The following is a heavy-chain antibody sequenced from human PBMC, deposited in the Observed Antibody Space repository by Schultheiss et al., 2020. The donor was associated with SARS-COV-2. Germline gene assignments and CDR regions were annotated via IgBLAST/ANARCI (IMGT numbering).Heavy chain of an antibody. D-gene: IGHD6-13*01. CDR2: INPNSGGT. V-gene: IGHV1-2*04. J-gene: IGHJ6*02. CDR1: GYTFTGYY. Sequence: ASVKVSCKASGYTFTGYYMHWLRQAPGQGLEWMGWINPNSGGTNYAQKFQGWVTMTRDTSISTAYMELSRLRSDDTAVYYCARDLRVAAASQTYYYYGMDVWGQGTTVTVSS. CDR3: ARDLRVAAASQTYYYYGMDV.